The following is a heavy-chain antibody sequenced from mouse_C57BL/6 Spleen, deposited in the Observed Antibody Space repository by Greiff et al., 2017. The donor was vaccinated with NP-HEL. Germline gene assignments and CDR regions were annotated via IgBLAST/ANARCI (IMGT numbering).Heavy chain of an antibody. Sequence: EVQRVESGGDLVKPGGSLKLSCAASGFTFSSYGMSWVRQTPDKRLEWVATISSGGSYTYYLDSVKGRFTISRDKAKNTLYLQMSSLKSEDTAMYYCAIRSDDYDRAWFAYWGQGTLVTVSA. CDR2: ISSGGSYT. J-gene: IGHJ3*01. CDR1: GFTFSSYG. V-gene: IGHV5-6*01. D-gene: IGHD2-4*01. CDR3: AIRSDDYDRAWFAY.